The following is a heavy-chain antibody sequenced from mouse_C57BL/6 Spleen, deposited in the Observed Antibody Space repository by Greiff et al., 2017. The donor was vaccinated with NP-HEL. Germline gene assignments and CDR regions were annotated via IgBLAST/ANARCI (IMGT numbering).Heavy chain of an antibody. V-gene: IGHV1-64*01. CDR3: ARVGYYFDY. D-gene: IGHD1-1*02. CDR1: GYTFTSYW. CDR2: IHPNSGST. J-gene: IGHJ2*01. Sequence: QVQLKQPGAELVKPGASVKLSCKASGYTFTSYWMHWVKQRPGQGLEWIGMIHPNSGSTNYNEKFKSKATLTVDKSSSTAYMQRSSLTSEDSAVYYCARVGYYFDYWGQGTTLTVSS.